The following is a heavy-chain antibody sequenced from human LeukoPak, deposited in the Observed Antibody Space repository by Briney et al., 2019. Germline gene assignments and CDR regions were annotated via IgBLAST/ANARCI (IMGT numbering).Heavy chain of an antibody. CDR3: ARDCCGDYPDY. D-gene: IGHD4-17*01. Sequence: SETLSLTCAVYGGSFSGYYWSWIRQPPGKGLEWIGEINHSGSTNYNPSLKSRVTISVDTSKNQFSLKLSSVTAADTAVYYCARDCCGDYPDYWGQGTLVTVSS. J-gene: IGHJ4*02. CDR1: GGSFSGYY. CDR2: INHSGST. V-gene: IGHV4-34*01.